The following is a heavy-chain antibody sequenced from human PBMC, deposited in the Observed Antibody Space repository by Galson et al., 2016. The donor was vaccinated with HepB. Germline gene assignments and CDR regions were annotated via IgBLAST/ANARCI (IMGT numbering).Heavy chain of an antibody. CDR2: ISSNRVYI. V-gene: IGHV3-21*01. CDR3: ARDFRGSKIRARDFDF. J-gene: IGHJ4*02. CDR1: GFTFGSYS. Sequence: SLRLSCATSGFTFGSYSMNWVRQAPEKGLEWVASISSNRVYINYGDSVKGRFTISRDNAKNSLYLQMNSLRAEDTAVYHCARDFRGSKIRARDFDFWGQGTLVVVSS. D-gene: IGHD3-10*01.